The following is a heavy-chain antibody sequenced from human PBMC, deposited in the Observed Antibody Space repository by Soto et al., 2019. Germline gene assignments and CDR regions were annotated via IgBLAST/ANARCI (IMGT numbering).Heavy chain of an antibody. CDR1: GGSISSGGYY. CDR3: ARVALAYYDSSGYCDY. Sequence: PSETLSLTCTVSGGSISSGGYYWSWIRQHPGKGLEWIGYIYYSGSTYYNPSLKSRVTISVDTSKNQFSLKLSSVTAADTAVYYCARVALAYYDSSGYCDYWGQGTLVTVSS. V-gene: IGHV4-31*03. D-gene: IGHD3-22*01. CDR2: IYYSGST. J-gene: IGHJ4*02.